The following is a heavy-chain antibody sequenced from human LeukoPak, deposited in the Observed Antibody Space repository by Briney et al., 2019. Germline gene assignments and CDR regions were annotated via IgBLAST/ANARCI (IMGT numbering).Heavy chain of an antibody. CDR2: IYYSGST. J-gene: IGHJ4*02. CDR3: ARGGLRYFDWSQFDY. CDR1: GGSISSYY. V-gene: IGHV4-59*01. D-gene: IGHD3-9*01. Sequence: SETLSLTCTVSGGSISSYYWSWIRQPPGKGLEWIGYIYYSGSTNYNPSLKSRVTISVDTSKNQFSLKLSSVTAADTAVYYCARGGLRYFDWSQFDYWGQGTLVTVSS.